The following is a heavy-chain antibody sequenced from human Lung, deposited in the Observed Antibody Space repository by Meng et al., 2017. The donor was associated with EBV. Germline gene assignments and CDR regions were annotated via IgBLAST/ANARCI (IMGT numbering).Heavy chain of an antibody. CDR3: ARLSGTGWFDP. J-gene: IGHJ5*02. V-gene: IGHV3-21*02. D-gene: IGHD1-7*01. CDR2: ISSGNSYI. CDR1: GFIFSNYN. Sequence: EVQLVESGGGLVKLGESLRLSCAASGFIFSNYNMNWVRQAPGKGLEWVSSISSGNSYIYYADSVKGRFTISRDNAKNSLSLQMNSLRAEDTAVYYCARLSGTGWFDPWGQGNLVTVSS.